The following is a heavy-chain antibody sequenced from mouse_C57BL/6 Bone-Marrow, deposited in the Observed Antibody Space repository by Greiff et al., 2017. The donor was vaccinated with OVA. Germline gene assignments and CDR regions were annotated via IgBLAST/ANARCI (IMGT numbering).Heavy chain of an antibody. CDR2: IYPGSGNT. J-gene: IGHJ2*01. V-gene: IGHV1-66*01. CDR3: EGMVTTWLNY. Sequence: QVQLQQSGPELVKPGASVKISCKASGYSFTSYYIHWVKQRPGQGLEWIGWIYPGSGNTKYNEKFKGKATLTADTSSSTAYMQLSSLTSEDSAVYYCEGMVTTWLNYWGQGTTRTVSS. CDR1: GYSFTSYY. D-gene: IGHD2-2*01.